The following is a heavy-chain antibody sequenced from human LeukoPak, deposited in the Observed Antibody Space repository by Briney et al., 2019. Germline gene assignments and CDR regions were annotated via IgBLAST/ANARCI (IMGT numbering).Heavy chain of an antibody. CDR3: AGGPNYGSRSDYFDY. J-gene: IGHJ4*02. D-gene: IGHD3-10*01. Sequence: GGSLRLSCAASGFTFSNYWMNWVRQTPGKGLEWVANMKQEGSEKYCVDCVKGRFTISRDNAKNSLYLQMNSLRAEDTAVYYCAGGPNYGSRSDYFDYWGQGTLVTVSP. CDR1: GFTFSNYW. V-gene: IGHV3-7*03. CDR2: MKQEGSEK.